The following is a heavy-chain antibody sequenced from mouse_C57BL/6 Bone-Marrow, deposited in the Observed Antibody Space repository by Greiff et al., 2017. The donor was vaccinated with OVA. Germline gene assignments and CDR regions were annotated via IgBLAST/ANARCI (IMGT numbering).Heavy chain of an antibody. J-gene: IGHJ4*01. CDR2: INPSSGYT. CDR1: GYTFTSYW. CDR3: ARSWVNYYAMDY. Sequence: VQRVESGAELAKPGASVKLSCKASGYTFTSYWMHWVKQRPGQGLEWIGYINPSSGYTKYNQKFKDKATLTADKSSSTAYMQLSSLTYEDSAVYYCARSWVNYYAMDYWGQGTSVTVSS. V-gene: IGHV1-7*01.